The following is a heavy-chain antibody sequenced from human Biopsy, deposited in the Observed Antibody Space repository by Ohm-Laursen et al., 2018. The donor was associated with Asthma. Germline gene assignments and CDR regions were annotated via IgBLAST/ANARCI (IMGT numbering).Heavy chain of an antibody. J-gene: IGHJ6*02. D-gene: IGHD3-3*01. CDR3: ARRITIFGVVQKDHGMDA. CDR2: ISYGGKT. CDR1: GGSMTPTSHY. Sequence: GTLSLTCTVSGGSMTPTSHYWDWIRQAPGKGLEWFGYISYGGKTSYNPSLKNRVTISRDTSKNQFSLRLTSVTAADTAVYFCARRITIFGVVQKDHGMDAWGQGTTVIVSS. V-gene: IGHV4-39*01.